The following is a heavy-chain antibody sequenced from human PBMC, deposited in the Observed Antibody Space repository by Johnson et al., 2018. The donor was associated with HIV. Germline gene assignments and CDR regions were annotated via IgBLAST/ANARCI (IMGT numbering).Heavy chain of an antibody. CDR3: AKERSGSYSGADAFDI. V-gene: IGHV3-53*01. D-gene: IGHD1-26*01. CDR2: LYSGGST. Sequence: EVQLVESGGGLIQPGGSLRLSCAASGFTVSSNYMSWVRQAPGQGLEWVSILYSGGSTYYAESVKGRFIISRDNSKNTLYLQMNSLRAEDTAVYYCAKERSGSYSGADAFDIWGQGTMVTVSS. CDR1: GFTVSSNY. J-gene: IGHJ3*02.